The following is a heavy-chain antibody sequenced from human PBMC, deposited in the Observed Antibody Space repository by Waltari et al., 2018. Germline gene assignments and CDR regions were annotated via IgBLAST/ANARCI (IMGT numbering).Heavy chain of an antibody. Sequence: EVQLVESGGGLVQPGGSLRLSCAGSGFTFSSYEMNWVRQAPGKGLEWVSYISGSGSTIYYVDSVKGRFTISRDNAKNSLYLQMNSLRAEDTAVYYCARDGASSEYYFDYWGQGTLVIVSS. CDR2: ISGSGSTI. V-gene: IGHV3-48*03. CDR3: ARDGASSEYYFDY. J-gene: IGHJ4*02. D-gene: IGHD6-6*01. CDR1: GFTFSSYE.